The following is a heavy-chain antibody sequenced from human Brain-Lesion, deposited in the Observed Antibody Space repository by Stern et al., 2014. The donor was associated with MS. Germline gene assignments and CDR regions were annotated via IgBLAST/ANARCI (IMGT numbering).Heavy chain of an antibody. J-gene: IGHJ5*02. V-gene: IGHV4-30-2*01. CDR1: GYSITRAAFS. CDR3: ARGRSRVHPPLDP. CDR2: MSYGGSP. Sequence: QLQLQESGSGLVKPLQTLSLTCSVSGYSITRAAFSWTWIRQAPGKGLVWIGEMSYGGSPRYNASLRSRVHISVDSSRNQLYLRLNSLTAADTAVYYCARGRSRVHPPLDPWGQGTLVTVSS. D-gene: IGHD2-2*01.